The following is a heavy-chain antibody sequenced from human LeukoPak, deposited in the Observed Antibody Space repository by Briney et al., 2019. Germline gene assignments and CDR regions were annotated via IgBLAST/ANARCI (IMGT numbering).Heavy chain of an antibody. CDR2: IIPIFGTA. CDR3: ARDREGYCSSTSCYPSNWFDP. V-gene: IGHV1-69*06. D-gene: IGHD2-2*01. Sequence: SVKVSCKASGGTFSSYAISWVRQAPGQGLEWMGGIIPIFGTANYAQKFQGRVTITADKSTSTAYMELSSLRSEDTAVYYCARDREGYCSSTSCYPSNWFDPWGQGALVTVSS. CDR1: GGTFSSYA. J-gene: IGHJ5*02.